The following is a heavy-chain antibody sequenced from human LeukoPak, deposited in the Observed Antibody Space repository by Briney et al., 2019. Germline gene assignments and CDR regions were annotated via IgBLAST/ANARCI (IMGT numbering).Heavy chain of an antibody. CDR3: ASEYSSFFRQGLYYMDV. CDR2: IIPIFGTA. CDR1: GGTFSSYA. D-gene: IGHD6-6*01. J-gene: IGHJ6*03. Sequence: GASVKVSCKASGGTFSSYAISWVRQAPGQGLEWMGGIIPIFGTANYAQKFQGRVTITADESTSTAYMELSSLRSEDTAVYYCASEYSSFFRQGLYYMDVWGKGTTVTVSS. V-gene: IGHV1-69*13.